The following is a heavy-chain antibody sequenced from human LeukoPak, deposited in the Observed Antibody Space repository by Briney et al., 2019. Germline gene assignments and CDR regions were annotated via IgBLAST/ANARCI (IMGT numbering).Heavy chain of an antibody. CDR3: ARDLAYGDDGL. CDR1: GFTLSNYS. D-gene: IGHD4-17*01. V-gene: IGHV3-21*01. Sequence: TGGSLRLSCAASGFTLSNYSMNWVRQAPGKGLEWVAFISSSSSNIFYADSLKGRFTISRDNAKNSLYLQMNSLRADDTAVYYCARDLAYGDDGLWGQGTLVTVSS. J-gene: IGHJ1*01. CDR2: ISSSSSNI.